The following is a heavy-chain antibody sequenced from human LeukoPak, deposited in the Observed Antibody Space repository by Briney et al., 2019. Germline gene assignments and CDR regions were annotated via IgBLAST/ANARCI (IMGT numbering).Heavy chain of an antibody. J-gene: IGHJ4*02. CDR1: GGSISSSSYY. CDR2: IYYSGST. D-gene: IGHD3-10*01. V-gene: IGHV4-39*01. Sequence: SETLSLTCTVSGGSISSSSYYWGWIRQPPGKGLEWIGSIYYSGSTYYNPSLKSRVTIPVDTSKNQFSLKLSSVTAADTAVYYCARQQLLWFGELLHFDYWGQGTLVTVSS. CDR3: ARQQLLWFGELLHFDY.